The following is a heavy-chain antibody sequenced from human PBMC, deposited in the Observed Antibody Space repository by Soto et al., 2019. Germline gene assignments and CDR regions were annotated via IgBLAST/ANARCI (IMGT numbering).Heavy chain of an antibody. V-gene: IGHV3-23*01. CDR2: ILVGGST. Sequence: PGGSLRLSCAVSGFICSSYDMSWVRQAPGKGREWVSTILVGGSTHYEDSVKGRFTISRDTSKNTVYLQMNSLTAGDTAFYYCAKATATSGGAFEIYGQGTMVNVSS. CDR1: GFICSSYD. CDR3: AKATATSGGAFEI. J-gene: IGHJ3*02. D-gene: IGHD1-1*01.